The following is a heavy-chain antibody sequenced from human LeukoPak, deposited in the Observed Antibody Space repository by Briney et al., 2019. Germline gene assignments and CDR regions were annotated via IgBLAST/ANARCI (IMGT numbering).Heavy chain of an antibody. D-gene: IGHD2-15*01. CDR3: VRLVSDCGGGNCY. Sequence: APVESSCKASGYTFTPFGITCVLQAPGERLEWMGWINTYNGNTNYAQNPQGRVTMTKDTSTSTAYSQLTRLPSADTAVYYCVRLVSDCGGGNCYWGEGALVTVSS. CDR2: INTYNGNT. J-gene: IGHJ4*02. V-gene: IGHV1-18*01. CDR1: GYTFTPFG.